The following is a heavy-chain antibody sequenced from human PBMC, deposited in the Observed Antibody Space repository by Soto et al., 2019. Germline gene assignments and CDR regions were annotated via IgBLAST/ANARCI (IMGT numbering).Heavy chain of an antibody. V-gene: IGHV1-18*01. CDR1: GYTFTIYG. J-gene: IGHJ6*02. CDR2: ISPDNGNT. D-gene: IGHD5-12*01. Sequence: QVQLVQSGGEVKKPGASVKVSCKASGYTFTIYGINWVRQAPGQGLEWMGWISPDNGNTNYAQKLQGRVTMTTDTSTSTAYMELRSLRSDDPAVYSCARALGYSGYAGMDVWGQGTTVTVSS. CDR3: ARALGYSGYAGMDV.